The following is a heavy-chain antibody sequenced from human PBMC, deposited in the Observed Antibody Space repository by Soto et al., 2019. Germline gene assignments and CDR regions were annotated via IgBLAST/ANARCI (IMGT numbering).Heavy chain of an antibody. CDR3: SRHIRNFRYCYYALDV. CDR1: GYTFTGCW. CDR2: IDPGGYDT. J-gene: IGHJ6*02. V-gene: IGHV5-51*01. Sequence: ESLKISCKGSGYTFTGCWIGWVRQLPGKGLEGMGIIDPGGYDTRHSPSCQGHVPSTVDKFIMTAYLEGNNLQASHAAVCCSSRHIRNFRYCYYALDVWGQGTTVPVSS.